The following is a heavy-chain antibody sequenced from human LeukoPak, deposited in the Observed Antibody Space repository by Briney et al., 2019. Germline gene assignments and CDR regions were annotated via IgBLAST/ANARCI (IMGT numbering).Heavy chain of an antibody. Sequence: GWSLSLSCAGSGFTFSSYAMHWVRQAPGKGLEGVAVISYDGSNKYYADSVKGRFTISRDNSKNTLYLQMNSLRAEDTAVYYCAKDGIAARARWFDPWGQGTLVTVSS. CDR3: AKDGIAARARWFDP. V-gene: IGHV3-30-3*01. D-gene: IGHD6-6*01. CDR1: GFTFSSYA. CDR2: ISYDGSNK. J-gene: IGHJ5*02.